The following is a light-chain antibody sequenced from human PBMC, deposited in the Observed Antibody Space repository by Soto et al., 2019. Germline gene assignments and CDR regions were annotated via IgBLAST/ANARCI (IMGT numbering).Light chain of an antibody. Sequence: DIQLTQSPSFLAASVGDRVTITCLASQGISSYLAWYQQKPGKAPKLLIYAASTLQSGVPSRFSGSGSGTEFTLTISSLQPEDFATYYCQQLNSYDTWTFGQGTKV. CDR2: AAS. V-gene: IGKV1-9*01. CDR3: QQLNSYDTWT. J-gene: IGKJ1*01. CDR1: QGISSY.